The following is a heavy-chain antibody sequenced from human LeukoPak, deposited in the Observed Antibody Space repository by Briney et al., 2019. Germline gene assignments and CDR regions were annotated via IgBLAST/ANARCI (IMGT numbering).Heavy chain of an antibody. Sequence: ASVKVSCKASGYTFTSYGISWVRQAPGQGLEWMGWTSAYNGNTNYAQKLQGRVTMTTDTSTSTAYMELRSLRSDDTAVYYCARDRRANLIAAADFHYWGQGTLVTVSS. J-gene: IGHJ4*02. CDR2: TSAYNGNT. CDR1: GYTFTSYG. V-gene: IGHV1-18*01. D-gene: IGHD6-13*01. CDR3: ARDRRANLIAAADFHY.